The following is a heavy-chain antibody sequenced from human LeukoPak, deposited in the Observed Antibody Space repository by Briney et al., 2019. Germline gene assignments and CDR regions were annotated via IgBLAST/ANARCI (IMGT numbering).Heavy chain of an antibody. J-gene: IGHJ4*02. Sequence: GGSLRLSCAASGFTVSSNYMSWVRQAPGKGLEWVGRTRNKANSYTTEYAASVKGRFTISRDDSKNSLYLQMNSLKTEDTAVYYCARVDYYDSSGYLDYWGQGTLVTVSS. CDR3: ARVDYYDSSGYLDY. D-gene: IGHD3-22*01. CDR1: GFTVSSNY. V-gene: IGHV3-72*01. CDR2: TRNKANSYTT.